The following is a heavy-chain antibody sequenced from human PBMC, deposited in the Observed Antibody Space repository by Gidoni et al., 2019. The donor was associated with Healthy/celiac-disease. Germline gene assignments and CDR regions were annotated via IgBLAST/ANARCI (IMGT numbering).Heavy chain of an antibody. CDR2: ISSSSSYI. D-gene: IGHD6-13*01. Sequence: EVQLVESGGGLVKPGGSLRLSCAASGFTFSSYSMNWVRQAPGKGLEWVSSISSSSSYIYYADSVKGRFTISRDNAKNSLYLQMNSLRAEDTAVYYCAPSKADENWFDPWGQGTLVTVSS. J-gene: IGHJ5*02. CDR3: APSKADENWFDP. V-gene: IGHV3-21*01. CDR1: GFTFSSYS.